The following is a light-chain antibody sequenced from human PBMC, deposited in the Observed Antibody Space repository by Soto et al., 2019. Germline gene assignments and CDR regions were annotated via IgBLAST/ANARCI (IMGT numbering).Light chain of an antibody. CDR3: AVWKSGLEGQYL. CDR1: PSDIGVNY. V-gene: IGLV1-47*01. Sequence: QSVVTQPPSPSGTLGQKVTISCSGSPSDIGVNYVYCYQQLPRAAPKSLIIKNHNPTYGVPDRLSGSKSGTAASLFISGLRSADELIYFCAVWKSGLEGQYLFRTGTSVTV. J-gene: IGLJ1*01. CDR2: KNH.